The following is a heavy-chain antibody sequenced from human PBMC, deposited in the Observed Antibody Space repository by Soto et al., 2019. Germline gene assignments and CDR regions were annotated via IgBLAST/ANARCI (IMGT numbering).Heavy chain of an antibody. J-gene: IGHJ2*01. CDR2: ISGSGGST. CDR3: AKTSYAYILTGYQGYFDL. Sequence: EVQLLESGGGLVQPGGSLRLSCAASGFTFSSYAMHWVRQAPGKGLEWVSAISGSGGSTYYADSVKGRFTISRDNSKNTLYLQMNSLRAEDTAVYYCAKTSYAYILTGYQGYFDLWGRGTLVTVSS. D-gene: IGHD3-9*01. V-gene: IGHV3-23*01. CDR1: GFTFSSYA.